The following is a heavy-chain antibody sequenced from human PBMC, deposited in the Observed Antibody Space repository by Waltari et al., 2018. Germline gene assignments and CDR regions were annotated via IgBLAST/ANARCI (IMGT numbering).Heavy chain of an antibody. CDR3: ARMGETGIIHYYYYMDV. V-gene: IGHV4-4*07. D-gene: IGHD1-1*01. J-gene: IGHJ6*03. CDR2: IYTSGST. CDR1: GGSISSYY. Sequence: QVQLQESGPGLVKPSETLSLTCTVSGGSISSYYWSWIRQPAGKGMEWIGRIYTSGSTNSNPTLKSRVTMSVDTAKNQFSLKLSSVTAADTAVYYCARMGETGIIHYYYYMDVWGKGTTVTISS.